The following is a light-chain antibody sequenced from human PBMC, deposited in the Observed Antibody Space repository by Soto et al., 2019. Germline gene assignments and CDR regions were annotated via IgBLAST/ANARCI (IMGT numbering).Light chain of an antibody. CDR2: EVS. J-gene: IGLJ3*02. CDR3: CSYTSSSSRV. V-gene: IGLV2-14*01. Sequence: QSALTQPASVSGSPGQSITISCTGTSSEVGGYSYVSWYQQHPGKAPKRMIYEVSNRPSGVSTRFSGSKSGNTASLTISGFQAADEADYYCCSYTSSSSRVFGGGTKLTVL. CDR1: SSEVGGYSY.